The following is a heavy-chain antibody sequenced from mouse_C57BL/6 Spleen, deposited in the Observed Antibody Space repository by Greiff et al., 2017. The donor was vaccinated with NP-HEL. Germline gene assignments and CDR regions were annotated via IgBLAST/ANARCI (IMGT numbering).Heavy chain of an antibody. CDR3: AREGYYGSFAY. Sequence: VQLKESGPGLVKPSQSLSLTCSVTGYSITSGYYWNWIRQFPGNKLEWMGYISYDGSNNYNPSLKNRISITRDTSKNQFFLKLNSVTTEDTATYYCAREGYYGSFAYWGQGTLVTVSA. J-gene: IGHJ3*01. V-gene: IGHV3-6*01. D-gene: IGHD1-1*01. CDR2: ISYDGSN. CDR1: GYSITSGYY.